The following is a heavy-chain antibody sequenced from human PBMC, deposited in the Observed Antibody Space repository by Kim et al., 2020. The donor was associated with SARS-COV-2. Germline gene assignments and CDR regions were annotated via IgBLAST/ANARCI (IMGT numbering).Heavy chain of an antibody. V-gene: IGHV3-48*02. Sequence: GGSLRLSCAASGFTFSSYSMNWVRQAPGKGLEWVSYISSSSSTIYYADSVKGRFTISRDNAKNSLYLQMNSLRDEDTAVYYCARDSVSIALIVVVRNGMDVWGQGTTVTVSS. CDR3: ARDSVSIALIVVVRNGMDV. J-gene: IGHJ6*02. CDR1: GFTFSSYS. D-gene: IGHD3-22*01. CDR2: ISSSSSTI.